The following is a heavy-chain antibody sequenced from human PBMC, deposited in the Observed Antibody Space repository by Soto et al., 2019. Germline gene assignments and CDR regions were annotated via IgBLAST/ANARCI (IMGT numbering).Heavy chain of an antibody. J-gene: IGHJ4*02. Sequence: HPGGSLRLSCTASGFTFGDYAMTWFRQAPGKGLDWVSAISNSGSNTYYADSVKGRFTISRANSKNTVYRQMNSLRAEDTAVYDCVKRLQLAGFHDSCQATLVT. V-gene: IGHV3-23*01. CDR1: GFTFGDYA. CDR3: VKRLQLAGFHD. CDR2: ISNSGSNT. D-gene: IGHD6-19*01.